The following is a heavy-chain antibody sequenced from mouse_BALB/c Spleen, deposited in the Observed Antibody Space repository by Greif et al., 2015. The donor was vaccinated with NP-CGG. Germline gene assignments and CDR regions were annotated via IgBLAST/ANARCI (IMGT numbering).Heavy chain of an antibody. Sequence: EVQPQQSGAELVKPGASVKLSCTASGFNIKDTYMHWVKQRPEQGLEWIGRIDPANGNTKYDPKFQGKATITADTSSNPAYLQLSSLTSEDTAVYYCASHLTTVVAYYYAMDYWGQGTSVTVSS. V-gene: IGHV14-3*02. D-gene: IGHD1-1*01. CDR3: ASHLTTVVAYYYAMDY. J-gene: IGHJ4*01. CDR2: IDPANGNT. CDR1: GFNIKDTY.